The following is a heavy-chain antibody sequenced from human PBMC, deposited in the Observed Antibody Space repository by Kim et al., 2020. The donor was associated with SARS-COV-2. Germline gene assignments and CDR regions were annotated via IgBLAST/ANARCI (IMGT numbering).Heavy chain of an antibody. J-gene: IGHJ4*02. Sequence: PSLKSRVTISVDTSKNQFSLKLSSVTAADTAVYYCARMGFGELSATLLDYWGQGTLVTVSS. CDR3: ARMGFGELSATLLDY. V-gene: IGHV4-59*01. D-gene: IGHD3-10*01.